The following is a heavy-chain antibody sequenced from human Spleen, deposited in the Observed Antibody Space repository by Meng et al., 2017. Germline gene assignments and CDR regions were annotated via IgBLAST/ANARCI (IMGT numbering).Heavy chain of an antibody. CDR1: SGSLSGYY. CDR3: ARQKEGATFYYYAMDV. CDR2: INRYGST. Sequence: QGQLQKWGAGLLKPSETLSLSCAVYSGSLSGYYWTWIRQPPGKGLEWIGEINRYGSTNYNPSLKSRVTISVDTSKNQFSLKLNSVTAADTAVYYCARQKEGATFYYYAMDVWGQGTTVTVSS. J-gene: IGHJ6*02. V-gene: IGHV4-34*01. D-gene: IGHD1-26*01.